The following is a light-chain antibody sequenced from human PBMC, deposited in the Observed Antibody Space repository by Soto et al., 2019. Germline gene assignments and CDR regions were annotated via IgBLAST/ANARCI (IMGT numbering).Light chain of an antibody. Sequence: DIGMSPSPSSVSAVVGERVTIACRASQNIDKWIAWYQQKPGKATKLLIYAAYSLRGGVKSRFSGSGSGTDFTLTIRSMQPEDFATYSCQKARSFPINCGKGTRREIK. CDR2: AAY. J-gene: IGKJ5*01. CDR3: QKARSFPIN. CDR1: QNIDKW. V-gene: IGKV1D-12*01.